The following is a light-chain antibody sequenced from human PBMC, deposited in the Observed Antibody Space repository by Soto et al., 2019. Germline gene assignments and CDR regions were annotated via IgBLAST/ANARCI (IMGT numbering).Light chain of an antibody. J-gene: IGKJ4*01. CDR1: QSVNSN. CDR2: CAS. Sequence: KVMTQSPATLSVSPGERATLSCRASQSVNSNLAWYQQKPGQAPRLLLYCASTRAIGIPARFSGSASGTEFTLTISSLQSEDSAVYYCQQYNDWPLTFGEGTKVEI. CDR3: QQYNDWPLT. V-gene: IGKV3-15*01.